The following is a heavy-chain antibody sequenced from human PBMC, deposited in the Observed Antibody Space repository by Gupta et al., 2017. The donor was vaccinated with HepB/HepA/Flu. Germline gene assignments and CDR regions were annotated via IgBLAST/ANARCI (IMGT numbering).Heavy chain of an antibody. Sequence: QITLKESGPTLVKPTQTLTLTCTFSGFSLSTSGVGVGWIRQPPGKALEWLALIYWDDDKRYSPSLKSRLTITKDTSKNQVVLTMTNMDPVDTATYYCAHKGIYDSSGYYYYYFDYWGQGTLVTVSS. J-gene: IGHJ4*02. V-gene: IGHV2-5*02. CDR1: GFSLSTSGVG. CDR3: AHKGIYDSSGYYYYYFDY. D-gene: IGHD3-22*01. CDR2: IYWDDDK.